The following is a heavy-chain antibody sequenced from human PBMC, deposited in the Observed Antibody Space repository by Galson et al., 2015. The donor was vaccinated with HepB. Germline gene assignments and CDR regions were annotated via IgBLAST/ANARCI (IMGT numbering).Heavy chain of an antibody. Sequence: SVKVSCKASGGTFSSYAISWVRQAPGQGLEWMGRIIPILGIANYAQKSQGRVTITADKSTSTAYMELSSLRSEDTAVYYCARDLGDIVVVPAAIGAFDIWGQGTMVTVSS. CDR2: IIPILGIA. J-gene: IGHJ3*02. V-gene: IGHV1-69*04. D-gene: IGHD2-2*01. CDR1: GGTFSSYA. CDR3: ARDLGDIVVVPAAIGAFDI.